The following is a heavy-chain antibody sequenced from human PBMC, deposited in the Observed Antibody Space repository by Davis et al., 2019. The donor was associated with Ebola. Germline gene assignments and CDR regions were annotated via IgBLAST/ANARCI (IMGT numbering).Heavy chain of an antibody. J-gene: IGHJ6*02. D-gene: IGHD5-12*01. V-gene: IGHV5-51*01. Sequence: GESLKISCQASGYSFSSYWIAWVRQMPGKGLEWMGSIYPSDSDARYSPSFQGQVTFTVDESSSTAFLQWSSLKASDTAMYYCARSYSGYDQSYYGMDVWGQGTTVTVSS. CDR2: IYPSDSDA. CDR3: ARSYSGYDQSYYGMDV. CDR1: GYSFSSYW.